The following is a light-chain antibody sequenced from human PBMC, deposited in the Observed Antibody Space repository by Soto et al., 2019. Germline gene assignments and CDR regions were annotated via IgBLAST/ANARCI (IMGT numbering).Light chain of an antibody. CDR2: DVS. J-gene: IGLJ2*01. V-gene: IGLV2-14*01. Sequence: QSALTQPASVSGSPGQSITISCTGTSSDVGGYNYVSWYQQHPGKAPKLMIYDVSSRPSGVSNRFSGSKSGNTASLTISGLQAEDEADYYCSSCTSTTLLFGGGTKVTVL. CDR1: SSDVGGYNY. CDR3: SSCTSTTLL.